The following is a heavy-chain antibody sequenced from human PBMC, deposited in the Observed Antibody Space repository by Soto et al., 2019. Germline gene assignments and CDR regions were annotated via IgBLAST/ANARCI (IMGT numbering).Heavy chain of an antibody. CDR1: GFTFSSYG. CDR3: AREKYDESRWDY. CDR2: IWYDGSNK. J-gene: IGHJ4*02. D-gene: IGHD6-13*01. V-gene: IGHV3-33*01. Sequence: GGSLRLSCAASGFTFSSYGMHWVRQAPGKGLEWVAVIWYDGSNKYYADSVKGRFTISRDNSKNTLYLQMNSLRAEDTAVYYCAREKYDESRWDYWGQGTLVTVSS.